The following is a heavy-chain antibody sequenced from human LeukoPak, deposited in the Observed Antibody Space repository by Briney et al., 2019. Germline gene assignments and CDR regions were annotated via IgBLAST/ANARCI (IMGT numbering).Heavy chain of an antibody. D-gene: IGHD3-3*01. CDR3: AKTGGRFLEWFDSFDY. CDR2: ISGSGGCT. CDR1: GFTFSSYA. J-gene: IGHJ4*02. Sequence: GASLRLSCAASGFTFSSYAMSWVRQAPGKGLEWVSAISGSGGCTYYADSEKGRFTISRDNSKNTLYLQMNSLRAEDTAVYYCAKTGGRFLEWFDSFDYWGQGTLVTVSS. V-gene: IGHV3-23*01.